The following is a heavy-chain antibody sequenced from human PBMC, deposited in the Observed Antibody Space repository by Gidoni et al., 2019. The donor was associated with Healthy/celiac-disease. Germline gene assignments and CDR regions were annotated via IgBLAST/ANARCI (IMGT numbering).Heavy chain of an antibody. D-gene: IGHD3-22*01. J-gene: IGHJ4*02. Sequence: QVQLVESGGGVVQPGRSLRLSCAASGFTFSSYAMHWVRQAPGKGLEWVAVISYDGSNKYYADSVKGRFTISRDNSKNTLYLQMNSLRAEDTAVYYCARVVVVITTSWLGGGRFDYWGQGTLVTVSS. V-gene: IGHV3-30-3*01. CDR3: ARVVVVITTSWLGGGRFDY. CDR1: GFTFSSYA. CDR2: ISYDGSNK.